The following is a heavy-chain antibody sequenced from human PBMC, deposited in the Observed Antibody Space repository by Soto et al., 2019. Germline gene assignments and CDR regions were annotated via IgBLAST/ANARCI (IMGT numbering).Heavy chain of an antibody. V-gene: IGHV1-8*01. CDR1: GYTFTSYD. CDR2: MNPNSGNT. D-gene: IGHD3-3*01. Sequence: GASVKVSFKASGYTFTSYDINWLRQATGQGLEWMGWMNPNSGNTGYAQKFQGRVTMTRNTSISTAYMELSSLRSEDTAVYYCARRMYYDFWSGYYNAYYYYGMDVWGQGTTVTVSS. J-gene: IGHJ6*02. CDR3: ARRMYYDFWSGYYNAYYYYGMDV.